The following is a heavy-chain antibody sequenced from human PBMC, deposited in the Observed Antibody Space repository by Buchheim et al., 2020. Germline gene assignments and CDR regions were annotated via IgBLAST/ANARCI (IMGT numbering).Heavy chain of an antibody. CDR2: INHSGST. CDR3: ATPGGLAAADEEPVGLEA. V-gene: IGHV4-34*01. CDR1: GGSFSGYY. D-gene: IGHD6-13*01. Sequence: QVQLQQWGAGLLKPSETLSLTCAVYGGSFSGYYWSWIRQPPGKGLEWIGEINHSGSTNYNPSLKSRVTISVDTSKNQLSLKLSSVTAADTAVYYCATPGGLAAADEEPVGLEAWGQGTL. J-gene: IGHJ5*02.